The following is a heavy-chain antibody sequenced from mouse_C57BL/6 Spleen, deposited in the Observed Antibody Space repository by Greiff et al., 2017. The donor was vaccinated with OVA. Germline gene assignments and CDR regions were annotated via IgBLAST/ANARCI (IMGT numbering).Heavy chain of an antibody. Sequence: EVNLVESGGDLVKPGGSLKLSCAASGFTFRSYGMSWVRQTPDKRLEWVATISSGGSYPYYPANVKGRFTIYRDNAKNTLYLQMSSLKTEDTAMYDCAKHDSGRSYGTPFDYWGQGTTLTVSS. CDR3: AKHDSGRSYGTPFDY. CDR1: GFTFRSYG. CDR2: ISSGGSYP. D-gene: IGHD1-1*01. V-gene: IGHV5-6*01. J-gene: IGHJ2*01.